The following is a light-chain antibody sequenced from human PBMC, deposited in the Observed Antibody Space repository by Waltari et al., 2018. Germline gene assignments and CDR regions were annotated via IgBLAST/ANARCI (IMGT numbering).Light chain of an antibody. CDR3: QQYYTTPFT. CDR1: QSVFDSSNNKNS. J-gene: IGKJ3*01. Sequence: DIVMTQSPDSLAVSLGERATIHCQSRQSVFDSSNNKNSLAWYQKKPGQPPELLIYWASTRESGVPDRFSGSGSGTDFTLTISSLQAADVAIYYCQQYYTTPFTFGPGTKVDI. V-gene: IGKV4-1*01. CDR2: WAS.